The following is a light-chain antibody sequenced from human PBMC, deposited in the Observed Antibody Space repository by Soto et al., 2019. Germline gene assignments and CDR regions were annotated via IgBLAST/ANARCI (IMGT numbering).Light chain of an antibody. Sequence: VMTQSPATLSVSPGERAALSCRASQSVSSNLAWYQQKPGQAPRLLIYHASTRATAVPARFTASGSGTEFTLTISSLQSEDVAVYYCQPYNNWPLTFGGGTKVDIK. CDR3: QPYNNWPLT. CDR2: HAS. V-gene: IGKV3-15*01. CDR1: QSVSSN. J-gene: IGKJ4*01.